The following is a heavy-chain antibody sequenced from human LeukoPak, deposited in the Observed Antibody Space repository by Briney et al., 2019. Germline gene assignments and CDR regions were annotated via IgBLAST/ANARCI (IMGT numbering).Heavy chain of an antibody. D-gene: IGHD2-2*01. J-gene: IGHJ4*02. CDR2: IRYDGSNK. CDR1: GFTFSSYG. CDR3: AKGYCSSTSCLGDY. V-gene: IGHV3-30*02. Sequence: GGSLRLSCAASGFTFSSYGMNWVRQAPGKGLEWVAFIRYDGSNKYYADSVKGRFTISRDNSKNTLYLQMNSLRAEDTAVYYCAKGYCSSTSCLGDYWGQGTLVTVSS.